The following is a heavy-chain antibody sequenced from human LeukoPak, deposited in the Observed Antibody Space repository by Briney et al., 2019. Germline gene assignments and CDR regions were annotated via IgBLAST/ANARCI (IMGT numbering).Heavy chain of an antibody. CDR3: VRGGWELDY. D-gene: IGHD4-23*01. Sequence: GGSLRFSCAASGFTFKNYWMAWVRLAPGKGLEWVAHIKEDGTQRYYVDSVKGRFTVSKDDAKNSLYLQMNTLTDEDTAVYYCVRGGWELDYWGQGILVIVSS. CDR2: IKEDGTQR. CDR1: GFTFKNYW. J-gene: IGHJ4*02. V-gene: IGHV3-7*01.